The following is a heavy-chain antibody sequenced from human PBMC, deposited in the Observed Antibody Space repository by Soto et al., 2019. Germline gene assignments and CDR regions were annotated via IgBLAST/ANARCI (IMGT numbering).Heavy chain of an antibody. CDR2: IRSKANSYAT. CDR3: TTSLFGGASDLRGFDY. J-gene: IGHJ4*02. D-gene: IGHD3-16*01. CDR1: GFTFSGSA. V-gene: IGHV3-73*01. Sequence: GGSLRLSCAASGFTFSGSAMHWVRQASGKGLEWVGRIRSKANSYATAYAASVKGRFTISRDDSKNTAYLQMNSLKTEDTAVYYCTTSLFGGASDLRGFDYWGQGTLVTVSS.